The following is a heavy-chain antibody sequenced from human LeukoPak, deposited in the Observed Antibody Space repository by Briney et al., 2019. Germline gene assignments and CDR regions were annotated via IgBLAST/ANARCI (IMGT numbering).Heavy chain of an antibody. V-gene: IGHV1-18*01. J-gene: IGHJ6*02. CDR1: GGTSNSHA. Sequence: GASVKVSCKASGGTSNSHAISWVRQAPGQGLEWMGWISAYNGNTNYAQKLQGRVTMTTDTSTSTAYMELRSLRSDDTAMYYCARLVSGWDYYYYYGMDVWGQGTTVTVSS. CDR3: ARLVSGWDYYYYYGMDV. CDR2: ISAYNGNT. D-gene: IGHD6-25*01.